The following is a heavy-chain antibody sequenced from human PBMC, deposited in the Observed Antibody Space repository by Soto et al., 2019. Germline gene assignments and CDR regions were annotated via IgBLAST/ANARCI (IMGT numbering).Heavy chain of an antibody. D-gene: IGHD3-10*01. CDR2: ISWNSGTI. CDR1: GFSFDDYA. J-gene: IGHJ4*02. CDR3: ARDVWSRASGPPDS. V-gene: IGHV3-9*01. Sequence: EVQLVESGGGLVQPGRSLRLSCAASGFSFDDYAMHWVRQAPGKGLEWVTGISWNSGTIGYADSVRGRFTISRDNAKKSLYLQMNSLSAEETAVYYCARDVWSRASGPPDSWGQGTLVTVSS.